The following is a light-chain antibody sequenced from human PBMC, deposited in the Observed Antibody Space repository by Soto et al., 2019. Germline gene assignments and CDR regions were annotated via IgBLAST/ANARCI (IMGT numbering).Light chain of an antibody. CDR2: DAS. J-gene: IGKJ2*01. Sequence: EIVLTQSPATLSLSPGERATLSCRASQSVGGYLAWYQQKPGQAPRLLIYDASNRATDIPARFIGSGSGTDFILTITILEPEDFADYYCQHRSDVYTFGRGTKLEIK. CDR1: QSVGGY. V-gene: IGKV3-11*01. CDR3: QHRSDVYT.